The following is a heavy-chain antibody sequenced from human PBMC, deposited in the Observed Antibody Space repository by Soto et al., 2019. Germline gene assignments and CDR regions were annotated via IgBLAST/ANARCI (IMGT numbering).Heavy chain of an antibody. CDR1: GYSFTSYW. J-gene: IGHJ6*02. CDR3: ARQRLWYSSSSGYYYGMDV. D-gene: IGHD6-6*01. CDR2: IDPSDSYT. V-gene: IGHV5-10-1*01. Sequence: PGESLKISCKGSGYSFTSYWISWVRQMPGKGLEWMGRIDPSDSYTNYSPSFQGHVTISADKSISTAYLQWSSLKASDTAMYYCARQRLWYSSSSGYYYGMDVWGQGTTVTVSS.